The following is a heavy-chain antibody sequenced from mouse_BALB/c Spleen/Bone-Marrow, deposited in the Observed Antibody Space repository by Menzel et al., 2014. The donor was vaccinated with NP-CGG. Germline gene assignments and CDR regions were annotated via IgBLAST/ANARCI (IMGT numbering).Heavy chain of an antibody. J-gene: IGHJ1*01. CDR2: IYPSDSYT. Sequence: QVQLQQSGAELVRPGASVKLSCKASGYTFTTYWIHWVKQRPGQGLEWIGNIYPSDSYTNYNQKFKDKATLTVDKSSSTAYMQLSSPTSEDSAVYYCTRWDGNYLYWYFDVWGAGTTFTVSS. CDR3: TRWDGNYLYWYFDV. V-gene: IGHV1-69*02. D-gene: IGHD2-1*01. CDR1: GYTFTTYW.